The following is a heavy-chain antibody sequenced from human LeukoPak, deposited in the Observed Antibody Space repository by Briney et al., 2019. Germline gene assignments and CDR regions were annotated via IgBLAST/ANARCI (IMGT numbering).Heavy chain of an antibody. Sequence: GGSLRLSCAASGVTFSSYAMSWVRQAPGKGLEWVSAISGSGGSTYYADSVKGRFTISRDNSKNTLYLQMNSLRAEDTAVYYCAKGSSSWQMGAFDYWGQGTLVTVSS. CDR1: GVTFSSYA. CDR2: ISGSGGST. V-gene: IGHV3-23*01. J-gene: IGHJ4*02. CDR3: AKGSSSWQMGAFDY. D-gene: IGHD6-13*01.